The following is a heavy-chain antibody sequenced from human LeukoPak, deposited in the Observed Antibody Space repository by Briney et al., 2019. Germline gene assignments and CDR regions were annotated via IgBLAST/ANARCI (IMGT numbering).Heavy chain of an antibody. D-gene: IGHD2-2*01. CDR2: ISYDGSNK. CDR3: AKTGTPPQVVPAANNWFDP. CDR1: GFTFSSYA. V-gene: IGHV3-30*01. Sequence: GRSLRLSCAASGFTFSSYAMHWVRQAPGKGLEWVAVISYDGSNKYYADSVKGRFTISRDNSKNTLYLQMNSLRAEDTAVYYCAKTGTPPQVVPAANNWFDPWGQGTLVTVSS. J-gene: IGHJ5*02.